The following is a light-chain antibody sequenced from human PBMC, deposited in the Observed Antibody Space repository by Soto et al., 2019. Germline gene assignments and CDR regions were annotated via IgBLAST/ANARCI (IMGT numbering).Light chain of an antibody. Sequence: DMVMTQSPLSLPVTPGESASISCRSSQRLLHSNGNNYLDWYLQKPGQSPHLLIYMGFNRASGVPDRFSGSGSGTDFTLKISRVESEDVGVYYCMQALQTPITFGQGTRLEIK. J-gene: IGKJ5*01. V-gene: IGKV2-28*01. CDR3: MQALQTPIT. CDR2: MGF. CDR1: QRLLHSNGNNY.